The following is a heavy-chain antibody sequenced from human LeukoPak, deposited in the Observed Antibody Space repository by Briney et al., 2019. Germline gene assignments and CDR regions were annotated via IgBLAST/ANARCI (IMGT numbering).Heavy chain of an antibody. CDR3: ARDWPRPGTVFYVDTAMVYTYYFDY. J-gene: IGHJ4*02. V-gene: IGHV3-30*19. Sequence: GGSLRLSCAASGFTFSSYGMHWVRQAPGKGLEWVAVIWYDGSNKYYADSVKGRFTISRDNSKNTLYLQMNSLRAEDTAVYYCARDWPRPGTVFYVDTAMVYTYYFDYWGQGTLVTVSS. CDR1: GFTFSSYG. D-gene: IGHD5-18*01. CDR2: IWYDGSNK.